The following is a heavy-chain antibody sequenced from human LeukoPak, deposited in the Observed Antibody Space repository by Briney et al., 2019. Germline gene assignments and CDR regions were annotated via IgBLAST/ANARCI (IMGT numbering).Heavy chain of an antibody. CDR3: ARGAVAGTDY. V-gene: IGHV4-59*12. D-gene: IGHD6-19*01. J-gene: IGHJ4*02. CDR2: IYYSGST. Sequence: SETLSLTCTVSGGSISSYYWSWIRQPPGKGLEWIGYIYYSGSTNYNPSLKSRVTISVDTSKNQFSLKLSSVTAADTAVYYCARGAVAGTDYWGQGTLVTVSS. CDR1: GGSISSYY.